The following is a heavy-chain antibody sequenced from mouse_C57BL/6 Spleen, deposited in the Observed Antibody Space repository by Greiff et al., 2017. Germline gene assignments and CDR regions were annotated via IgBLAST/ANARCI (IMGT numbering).Heavy chain of an antibody. J-gene: IGHJ4*01. CDR1: GFSLTSYG. V-gene: IGHV2-6*01. D-gene: IGHD1-1*01. CDR3: ARISGSSHYYAMDY. CDR2: IWGVGST. Sequence: VQGVESGPGLVAPSQSLSITCTVSGFSLTSYGVDWVRQSPGKGLEWLGVIWGVGSTNYNSALKSRLSISKDNSKSQVFLKMNSLQTDDTAMYYCARISGSSHYYAMDYWGQGTSVTVSS.